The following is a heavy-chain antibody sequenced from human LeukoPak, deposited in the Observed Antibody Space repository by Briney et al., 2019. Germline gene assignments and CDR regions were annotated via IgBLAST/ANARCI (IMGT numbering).Heavy chain of an antibody. CDR3: ARDRYSYGLRRQENWFDP. CDR2: INAANGET. Sequence: GASVKVSCKASGYTFTSYVLHWVRQAPGQRLERMRWINAANGETKFSQRFQGRVTVTRDTSASTAYMELSSLTSADTAVYYCARDRYSYGLRRQENWFDPWGQGTLVTVSS. V-gene: IGHV1-3*01. CDR1: GYTFTSYV. D-gene: IGHD5-18*01. J-gene: IGHJ5*02.